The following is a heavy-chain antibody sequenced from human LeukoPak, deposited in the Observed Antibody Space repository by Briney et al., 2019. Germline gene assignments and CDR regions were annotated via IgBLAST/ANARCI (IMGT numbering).Heavy chain of an antibody. CDR3: ASQPQPGY. CDR2: ISSSSSYI. Sequence: GGSLRLSCAASGFTFSYYDMSWVRQTPGKGLEWVSSISSSSSYIYYADSVKGRFTISRDNAKNSLYLQMNSLRAEDTAVYYCASQPQPGYWGQGTLVTVSS. CDR1: GFTFSYYD. V-gene: IGHV3-21*01. D-gene: IGHD2-2*01. J-gene: IGHJ4*02.